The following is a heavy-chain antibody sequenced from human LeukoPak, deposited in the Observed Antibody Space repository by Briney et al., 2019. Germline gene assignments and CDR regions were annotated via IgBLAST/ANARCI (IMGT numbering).Heavy chain of an antibody. D-gene: IGHD3-10*01. CDR2: IYYSGGT. V-gene: IGHV4-59*02. Sequence: SETLSLTCTVSGGSVSTYYWSWIRQPPGKGLEWIGYIYYSGGTNYNPSLTSRVTISVDTSKNQFSLKLSSVTAADAAVYYCARETGYFDYWGQGTLVTVSS. CDR3: ARETGYFDY. J-gene: IGHJ4*02. CDR1: GGSVSTYY.